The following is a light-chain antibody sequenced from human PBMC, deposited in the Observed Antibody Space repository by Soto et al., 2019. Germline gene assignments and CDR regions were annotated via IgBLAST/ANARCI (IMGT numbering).Light chain of an antibody. CDR2: LGS. CDR1: QSLLHSDGNNY. V-gene: IGKV2-28*01. Sequence: EIVMTQSPLSLPVTPGEPASISCRSSQSLLHSDGNNYMGWYLQKPGHSPQLLIYLGSNRASGVPDRFSGSGSGTDFTLKISTVEAEDVGVYYCMQALQTPTFGGGTKVEIK. CDR3: MQALQTPT. J-gene: IGKJ4*01.